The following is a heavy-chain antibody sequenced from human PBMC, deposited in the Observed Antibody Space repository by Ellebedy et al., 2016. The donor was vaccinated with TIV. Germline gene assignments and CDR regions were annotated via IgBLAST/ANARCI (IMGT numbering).Heavy chain of an antibody. J-gene: IGHJ4*02. V-gene: IGHV5-51*01. CDR3: ATYNGGNEGFGL. Sequence: GESLKISCDESGHTFSHDWIAWVRQMPGKSVHWMGIIDLRDSTATYNPSFQGQVSISADKSITTAYLQWNNLRSSDTAIYYCATYNGGNEGFGLWGQGTLVTVSS. D-gene: IGHD4-23*01. CDR2: IDLRDSTA. CDR1: GHTFSHDW.